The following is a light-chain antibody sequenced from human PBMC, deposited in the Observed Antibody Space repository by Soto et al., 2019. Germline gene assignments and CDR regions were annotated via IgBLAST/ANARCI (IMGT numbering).Light chain of an antibody. CDR1: QNIGDY. Sequence: DIQMAQSPSSLSASVGDRVTITCRASQNIGDYWNWYQQKPGKAPKLLIYAASSLQSGVPSRFSGSGSGTDFTLSISSLQPEDFATYYCQQSSSHPPYTFGQGTKLHIK. V-gene: IGKV1-39*01. CDR2: AAS. CDR3: QQSSSHPPYT. J-gene: IGKJ2*01.